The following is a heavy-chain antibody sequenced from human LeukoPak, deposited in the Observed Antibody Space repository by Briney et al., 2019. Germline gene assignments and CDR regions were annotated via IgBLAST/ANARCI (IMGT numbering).Heavy chain of an antibody. CDR3: ASRPNDSWRGPFDY. CDR1: VFTFSTYA. V-gene: IGHV3-30*02. D-gene: IGHD3-3*01. J-gene: IGHJ4*02. Sequence: HPGGSLRLSCAASVFTFSTYAMHWVRLAPGKGLEWVAFIQDDGSNKYYADSVKGRFTISRDNSKNTLYLQMNSLGAEDTAVYYCASRPNDSWRGPFDYWGQGTLVTVSS. CDR2: IQDDGSNK.